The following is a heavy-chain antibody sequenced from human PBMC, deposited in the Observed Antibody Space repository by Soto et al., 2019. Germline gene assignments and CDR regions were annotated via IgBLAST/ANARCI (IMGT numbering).Heavy chain of an antibody. J-gene: IGHJ5*02. Sequence: LSLTCAVYGGSFSGYYWSWIRQPPGKGPEWIGEINHSGSTNYNPSLKSRLTISVDTSKNQFSLKVSSVTAADTAVYYCARDIAAAGSPDYNWFDPWGQGTLVTVSS. D-gene: IGHD6-13*01. CDR2: INHSGST. CDR3: ARDIAAAGSPDYNWFDP. V-gene: IGHV4-34*01. CDR1: GGSFSGYY.